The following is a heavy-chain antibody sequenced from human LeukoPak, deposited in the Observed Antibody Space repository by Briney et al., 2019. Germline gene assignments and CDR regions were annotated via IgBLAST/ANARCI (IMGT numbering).Heavy chain of an antibody. V-gene: IGHV3-7*01. CDR2: IKHDGSED. J-gene: IGHJ4*02. Sequence: GGSLRLSCAASGFTFSNYWMTWVRQAPGKGLEWVANIKHDGSEDYYLDSVKGRFTISRDNAKSSMWLQMSSLRDEDTAVYYCAKDQALVVVAAILDYWGQGTLVTVSS. D-gene: IGHD2-15*01. CDR3: AKDQALVVVAAILDY. CDR1: GFTFSNYW.